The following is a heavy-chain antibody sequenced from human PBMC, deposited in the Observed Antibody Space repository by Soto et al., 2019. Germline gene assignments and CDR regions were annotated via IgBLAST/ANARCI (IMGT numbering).Heavy chain of an antibody. D-gene: IGHD2-21*01. Sequence: ASVKVSCKASGYTFTYSAIHWVRQAPGQSLELLGWIAPGNGNTKYSQKFQGRVTITRDTSATTAYMELSSLRSEDTAVYYCAKGSRMWTPDYWGQGTLVTVSS. V-gene: IGHV1-3*01. CDR2: IAPGNGNT. J-gene: IGHJ4*02. CDR3: AKGSRMWTPDY. CDR1: GYTFTYSA.